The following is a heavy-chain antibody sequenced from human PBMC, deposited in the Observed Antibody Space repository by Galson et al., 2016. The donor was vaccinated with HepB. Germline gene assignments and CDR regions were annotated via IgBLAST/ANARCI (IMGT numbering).Heavy chain of an antibody. D-gene: IGHD1-1*01. CDR3: ARSTSVASFDY. V-gene: IGHV2-70*13. J-gene: IGHJ4*02. Sequence: PALVKPTQTLTLTCTFSGFSLSTRGTCVSWIRQPPGKALEWLALIDWDDNKYNSTSLKTRLTISKGTSENKVVLRMTDMDPVDTGTYFCARSTSVASFDYWGQGILVSVSS. CDR2: IDWDDNK. CDR1: GFSLSTRGTC.